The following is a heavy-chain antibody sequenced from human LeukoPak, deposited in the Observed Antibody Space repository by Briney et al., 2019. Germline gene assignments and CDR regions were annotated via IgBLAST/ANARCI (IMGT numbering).Heavy chain of an antibody. CDR3: AKVRAYYYYYMDV. V-gene: IGHV4-34*01. CDR1: GGSFSGYY. D-gene: IGHD3-10*01. CDR2: IYHSGST. J-gene: IGHJ6*03. Sequence: SETLSLTCAVYGGSFSGYYWSWIRQPPGKGLEWIGEIYHSGSTNYNPSLKSRVTISVDKSKNQFSLKLSSVTAADTAVYYCAKVRAYYYYYMDVWGKGTTVTVSS.